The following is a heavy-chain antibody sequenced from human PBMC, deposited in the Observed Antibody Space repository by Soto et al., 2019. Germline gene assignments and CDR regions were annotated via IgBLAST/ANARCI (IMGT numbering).Heavy chain of an antibody. V-gene: IGHV3-21*01. CDR2: ISSSSSFI. CDR3: AGSSDDGRDN. CDR1: GFSLSDYS. D-gene: IGHD1-26*01. J-gene: IGHJ4*02. Sequence: EVQLVESGGGLVKPGGSLRLSCAASGFSLSDYSMNWIRQVPGKGLEWVASISSSSSFIHYAESMKGRFTISRDNAKNSLYLQMISLSAEDTAVYYCAGSSDDGRDNWGQGTLVTFSS.